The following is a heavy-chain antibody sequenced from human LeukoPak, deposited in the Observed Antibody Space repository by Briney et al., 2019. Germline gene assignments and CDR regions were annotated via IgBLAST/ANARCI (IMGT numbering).Heavy chain of an antibody. CDR2: ISYDGSNK. Sequence: GGSLRLSCAASGFTFSNYGMHWVRQAPGKGLEWVAVISYDGSNKYYADSVKGRFTISRDNPKNTLYLQLNSLRAEDTAVYYCAKDRNLRAVPGTTSFDYWGQGTLVIVSS. J-gene: IGHJ4*02. D-gene: IGHD6-19*01. CDR1: GFTFSNYG. CDR3: AKDRNLRAVPGTTSFDY. V-gene: IGHV3-30*18.